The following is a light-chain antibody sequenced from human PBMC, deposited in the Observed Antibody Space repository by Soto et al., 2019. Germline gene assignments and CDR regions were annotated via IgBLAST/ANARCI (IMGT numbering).Light chain of an antibody. J-gene: IGKJ4*01. CDR1: QSISSW. CDR3: QQLDRYPFT. CDR2: KAS. Sequence: DIQMTQSPSTLSASVGDRVTITCRASQSISSWLAWYQQKPGKAPKLLIYKASSLESGVPSRFSGSGSGTEFTLTISSLQPDDFATYYCQQLDRYPFTFGGGTKVDIK. V-gene: IGKV1-5*03.